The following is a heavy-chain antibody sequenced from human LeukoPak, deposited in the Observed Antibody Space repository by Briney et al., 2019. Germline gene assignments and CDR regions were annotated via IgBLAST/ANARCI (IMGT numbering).Heavy chain of an antibody. V-gene: IGHV4-30-2*01. J-gene: IGHJ2*01. CDR1: GGSISSGGYS. CDR3: ARTPRYGDYWYFDL. D-gene: IGHD4-17*01. Sequence: SQTLSLTCAVSGGSISSGGYSWSWIRQPPGKGLEWIGYIYHSGSTYYNPSLKSRVTISVDRSNNQLSLKLSSVTAADTAVYYCARTPRYGDYWYFDLWGRGTLVTVSS. CDR2: IYHSGST.